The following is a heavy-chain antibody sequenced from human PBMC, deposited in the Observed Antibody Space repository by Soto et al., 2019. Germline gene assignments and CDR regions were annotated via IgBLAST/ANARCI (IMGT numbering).Heavy chain of an antibody. Sequence: PSETLSLTCTVSGGSISSGDYYWSWIRQPPGKGLEWIGYIYYSGSTYYNPSLKSRVTISVDTSKNQFSLKLSSVTAADTAVYYCAREVIRSIAAAGSFLRNYYYGMDVWGQGTTVTVSS. D-gene: IGHD6-13*01. CDR2: IYYSGST. CDR3: AREVIRSIAAAGSFLRNYYYGMDV. CDR1: GGSISSGDYY. J-gene: IGHJ6*02. V-gene: IGHV4-30-4*01.